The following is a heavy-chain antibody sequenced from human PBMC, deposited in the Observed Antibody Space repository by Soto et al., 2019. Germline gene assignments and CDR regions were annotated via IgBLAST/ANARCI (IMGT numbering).Heavy chain of an antibody. D-gene: IGHD2-21*01. V-gene: IGHV3-23*01. CDR2: ISGSGGST. CDR1: GFTFSSYA. Sequence: GGSLRLSCAASGFTFSSYAMSWVRQAPGKGLEWVSAISGSGGSTYYADSVKGRFTISRDNSKNTLYLQMNSLRAEDTAVYYCARIWGGQARWLYFDYWGQGTLVTVSS. CDR3: ARIWGGQARWLYFDY. J-gene: IGHJ4*02.